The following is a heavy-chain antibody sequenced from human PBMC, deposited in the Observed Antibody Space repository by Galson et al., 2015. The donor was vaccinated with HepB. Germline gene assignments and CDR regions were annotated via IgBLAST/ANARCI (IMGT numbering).Heavy chain of an antibody. CDR3: ARTPNRHIVVVTAIHDTFDI. V-gene: IGHV1-46*01. Sequence: SVKVSCKASGYTFTSYYMHWVRQAPGQGLEWMGIINPSGGSTSYAQKFQGRVTMTRDTSTSTVYMELSSLRSEDTAVCYCARTPNRHIVVVTAIHDTFDIWGQGTMVTVSS. CDR2: INPSGGST. J-gene: IGHJ3*02. CDR1: GYTFTSYY. D-gene: IGHD2-21*02.